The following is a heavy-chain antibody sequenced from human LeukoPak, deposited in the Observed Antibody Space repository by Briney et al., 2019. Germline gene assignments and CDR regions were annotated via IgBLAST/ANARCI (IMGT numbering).Heavy chain of an antibody. CDR2: IIVSGTT. V-gene: IGHV3-23*01. CDR3: AKGSVGNADFAS. CDR1: GFTFSSFS. D-gene: IGHD6-25*01. Sequence: PGGSLRLSCAASGFTFSSFSMTWVRQAPGKGLEWVSSIIVSGTTYYADSVKGRFTNSRDSFRGTLFLQMDSLRVEDTAVYFCAKGSVGNADFASWGQGALVTVSS. J-gene: IGHJ4*02.